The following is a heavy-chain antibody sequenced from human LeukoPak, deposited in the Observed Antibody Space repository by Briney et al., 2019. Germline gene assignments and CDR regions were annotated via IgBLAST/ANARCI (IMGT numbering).Heavy chain of an antibody. D-gene: IGHD6-19*01. V-gene: IGHV4-34*01. CDR2: INHSGST. CDR1: GGSFSGYY. J-gene: IGHJ4*02. Sequence: PSETLSLTCAVYGGSFSGYYWSWIRQPPGKGLEWIGEINHSGSTSYNPSLKSRVTISVDTSKNQFSLKLSSVTAADTAVYYCARGLTGYSSGWYGVRYYFDYWGQGTLVTVSS. CDR3: ARGLTGYSSGWYGVRYYFDY.